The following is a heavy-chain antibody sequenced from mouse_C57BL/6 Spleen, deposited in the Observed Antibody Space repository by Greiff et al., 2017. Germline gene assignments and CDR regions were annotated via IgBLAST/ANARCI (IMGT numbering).Heavy chain of an antibody. D-gene: IGHD4-1*01. V-gene: IGHV1-52*01. Sequence: VQLQQPGAELVRPGSSVKLSCKASGYTFTSYWMHWVKQRPIQGLEWIGNIDPSDSETHYNQKFKDKATLTVDKSSSTAYMQLSSLTSEDSEVYNGARSETANWGFAYWGQGTLVTVSA. CDR1: GYTFTSYW. J-gene: IGHJ3*01. CDR2: IDPSDSET. CDR3: ARSETANWGFAY.